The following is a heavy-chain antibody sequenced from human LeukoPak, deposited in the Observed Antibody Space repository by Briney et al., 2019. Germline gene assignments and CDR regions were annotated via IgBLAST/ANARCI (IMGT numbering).Heavy chain of an antibody. Sequence: GGSLRLSCAASGFSFRGSWMIWVRQAPGKGLEWVANMKRDGSAIYYVDSVKGRLTVSRDNTKNSLYLQMNNLRADDTAVYFCAQRGVVIRVILVGFHKEAYYFDSWGHGALVTVSS. CDR2: MKRDGSAI. D-gene: IGHD3-22*01. J-gene: IGHJ4*01. CDR1: GFSFRGSW. V-gene: IGHV3-7*03. CDR3: AQRGVVIRVILVGFHKEAYYFDS.